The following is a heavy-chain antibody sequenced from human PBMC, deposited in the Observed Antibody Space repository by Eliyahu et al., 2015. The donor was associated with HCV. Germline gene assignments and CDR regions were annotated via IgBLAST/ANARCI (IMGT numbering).Heavy chain of an antibody. CDR1: GFTFSTYS. V-gene: IGHV3-48*01. Sequence: EVQLVESGGGLVQPGGSLRLSCAASGFTFSTYSMNWVRQAPGKGLEWISYISGSSDTMYYADSVKGRFTISRDNAKNSLYLQMNSLRAEDTAVYYCAREFITRIVVITVRGRGAFDIWGQGTMVTVSS. D-gene: IGHD3-22*01. CDR3: AREFITRIVVITVRGRGAFDI. CDR2: ISGSSDTM. J-gene: IGHJ3*02.